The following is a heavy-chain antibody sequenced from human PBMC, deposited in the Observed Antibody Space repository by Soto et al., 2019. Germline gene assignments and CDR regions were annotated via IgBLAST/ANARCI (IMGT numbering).Heavy chain of an antibody. CDR1: GGSISSGGYY. J-gene: IGHJ4*02. CDR2: IYYSGST. D-gene: IGHD3-9*01. CDR3: ARGGGLTGYYPFDY. Sequence: SETLSLTCTVSGGSISSGGYYWSWIRQHPGKGLEWIGYIYYSGSTYYNPSLKSRVTISVDTSKNQFSLKLSSVTAADTAVYYCARGGGLTGYYPFDYWGQGTLVNVSS. V-gene: IGHV4-31*03.